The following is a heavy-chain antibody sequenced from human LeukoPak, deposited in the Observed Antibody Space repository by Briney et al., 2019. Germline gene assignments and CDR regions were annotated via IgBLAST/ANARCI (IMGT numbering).Heavy chain of an antibody. CDR1: GFTFSNFE. J-gene: IGHJ4*02. V-gene: IGHV3-48*03. CDR2: ISSSGSSK. D-gene: IGHD6-19*01. Sequence: PGGSLRLSCAASGFTFSNFEMNWVRQAPGKGLEWVAYISSSGSSKHYADSVKGRFTISRDNAKRSLYLQMNSLRVEDTAVCYCARGTYTSGWDWGQGTLVTVSS. CDR3: ARGTYTSGWD.